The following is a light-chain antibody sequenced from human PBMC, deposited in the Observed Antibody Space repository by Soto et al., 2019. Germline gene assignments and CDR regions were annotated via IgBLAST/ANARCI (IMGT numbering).Light chain of an antibody. CDR1: SSDVSGYDF. Sequence: QSALTQPASVSGSPGQSITISCTGTSSDVSGYDFVSWFQQHPGKAPKLMIYDVTNRPSGVSDRFSGSKSANTASLTISGLQAEDEVDYYCSSYISSSPPEVFGTGTKLTVL. J-gene: IGLJ1*01. CDR3: SSYISSSPPEV. V-gene: IGLV2-14*03. CDR2: DVT.